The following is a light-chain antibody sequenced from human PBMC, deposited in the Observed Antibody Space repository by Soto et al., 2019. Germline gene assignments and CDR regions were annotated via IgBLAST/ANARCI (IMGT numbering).Light chain of an antibody. CDR2: LNSDGSH. J-gene: IGLJ2*01. CDR3: QTWGTGIVV. Sequence: QPVLTQSPSASASLGASVKLTCTLSSGHSSHAIAWHQQQPQKGPRFLMSLNSDGSHSKGDGIPDRFSGSSSGAERYLTISSLQSEDEADYYCQTWGTGIVVFAGGTKLTVL. V-gene: IGLV4-69*01. CDR1: SGHSSHA.